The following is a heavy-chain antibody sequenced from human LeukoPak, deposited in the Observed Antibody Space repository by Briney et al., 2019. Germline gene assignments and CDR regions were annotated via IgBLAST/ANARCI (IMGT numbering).Heavy chain of an antibody. CDR3: AREYCISLSGYYYYGMDV. CDR1: GFTFSSYE. Sequence: GGSLRLSCAASGFTFSSYEMNWVRQAPGKGLEWVSYISSSGSTIYYADSVKGRFTISRDNAKNSLYLQMNSLRAEDTAVYYCAREYCISLSGYYYYGMDVWGQGTTVTVSS. J-gene: IGHJ6*02. V-gene: IGHV3-48*03. CDR2: ISSSGSTI. D-gene: IGHD6-6*01.